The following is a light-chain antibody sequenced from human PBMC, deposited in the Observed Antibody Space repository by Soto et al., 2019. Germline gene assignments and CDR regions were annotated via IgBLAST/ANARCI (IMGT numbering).Light chain of an antibody. J-gene: IGKJ1*01. CDR3: QHYNDWPT. Sequence: EIVMTQSPATLSLSPGQRATLSCRASQSVSSKLAWYQQRPGQAPRLLIYSESTRATGIPARFSGSGSGTEFTLTISSLQSEDFAVYYCQHYNDWPTFGLGTKVDIK. CDR2: SES. V-gene: IGKV3-15*01. CDR1: QSVSSK.